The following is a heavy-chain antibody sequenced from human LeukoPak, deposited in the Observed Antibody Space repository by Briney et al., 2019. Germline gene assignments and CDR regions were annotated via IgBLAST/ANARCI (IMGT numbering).Heavy chain of an antibody. Sequence: SQTLSLTCAISGDSVSSNSAAWNWIRQSPSRGLEWVGRKYYRSKWYNEYPVSVKSRITINPETTKNQLSLQLNSVTPEDTAVYYCERDPGLFDCSSTSCRGANWFDPWGQGTLVTVSS. CDR2: KYYRSKWYN. V-gene: IGHV6-1*01. CDR1: GDSVSSNSAA. J-gene: IGHJ5*02. D-gene: IGHD2-2*01. CDR3: ERDPGLFDCSSTSCRGANWFDP.